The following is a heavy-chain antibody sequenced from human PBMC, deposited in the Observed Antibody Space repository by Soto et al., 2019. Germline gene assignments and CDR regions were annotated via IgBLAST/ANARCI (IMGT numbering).Heavy chain of an antibody. CDR3: VGSGYSPFYY. V-gene: IGHV4-39*01. Sequence: QLQLQESGPVLVKPSETLSLTCTVSGGSISSSSYYWGWIRQPPGKGLEWIGSLYYSGSTYYNTSLKSRVTISVDTSTNQFSLTLSSVTAADTAVYYCVGSGYSPFYYWGQGTLGTVAS. CDR1: GGSISSSSYY. J-gene: IGHJ4*02. D-gene: IGHD3-22*01. CDR2: LYYSGST.